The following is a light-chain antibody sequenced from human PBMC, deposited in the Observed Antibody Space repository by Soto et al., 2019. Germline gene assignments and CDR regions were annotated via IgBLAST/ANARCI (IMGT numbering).Light chain of an antibody. CDR1: QSISSW. V-gene: IGKV1-5*01. CDR3: QQYNSYSPT. J-gene: IGKJ1*01. CDR2: DAS. Sequence: GDRVTIHCRASQSISSWLAWYQQKPGKAPKLLIYDASSLESGDPSRFSSSGSGTEFTLTISSLQPDDFATYYCQQYNSYSPTFGQGTKVEIK.